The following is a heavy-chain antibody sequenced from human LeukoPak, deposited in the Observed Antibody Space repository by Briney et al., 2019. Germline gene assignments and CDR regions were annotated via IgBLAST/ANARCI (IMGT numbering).Heavy chain of an antibody. V-gene: IGHV3-30*18. J-gene: IGHJ4*02. CDR3: AKDSGSFPGYDY. Sequence: GGSLRLSCAASGFTFSSYGMHWVRQAPGKGLEWVAVISYDGSNKYYADSVKGRSTISRDNSKNTLYLQMNSLRAEDTAVYYCAKDSGSFPGYDYWGQGTLVTVSS. D-gene: IGHD1-26*01. CDR2: ISYDGSNK. CDR1: GFTFSSYG.